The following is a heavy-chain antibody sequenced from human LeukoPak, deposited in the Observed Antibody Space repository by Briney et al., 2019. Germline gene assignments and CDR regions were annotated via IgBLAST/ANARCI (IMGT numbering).Heavy chain of an antibody. V-gene: IGHV3-23*01. CDR1: GFSFSRYA. CDR2: ISSSGAST. Sequence: SGGSLRLSCVASGFSFSRYAMSWVRQAPGRELEWVSTISSSGASTYYADSVKGRFTVSRDNSKNTLYLQMNSLRAEDTAVYYCAKLANAASDFDYWGQGTLVTVSS. CDR3: AKLANAASDFDY. D-gene: IGHD2-21*01. J-gene: IGHJ4*02.